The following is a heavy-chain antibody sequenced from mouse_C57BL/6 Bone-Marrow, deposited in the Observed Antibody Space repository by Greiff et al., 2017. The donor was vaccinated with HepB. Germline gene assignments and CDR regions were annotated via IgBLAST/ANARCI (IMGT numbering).Heavy chain of an antibody. V-gene: IGHV3-8*01. J-gene: IGHJ4*01. CDR2: ISYSGST. Sequence: DVKLVESGPGLAKPSQTLSLTCSVTGYSITSDYWNWIRKFPGNKLEYMGYISYSGSTYYNPSLKSRISITRDTSKNKYYLQLNSVTTEDTATYYCARIYYYGSSFYYAMDYWGQGTSVTVSS. D-gene: IGHD1-1*01. CDR1: GYSITSDY. CDR3: ARIYYYGSSFYYAMDY.